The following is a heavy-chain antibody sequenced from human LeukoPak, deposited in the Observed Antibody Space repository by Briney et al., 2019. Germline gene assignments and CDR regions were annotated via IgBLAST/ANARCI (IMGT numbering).Heavy chain of an antibody. J-gene: IGHJ4*02. CDR2: SSLANGNT. V-gene: IGHV1-18*01. Sequence: GASVKVSCKISGNTLHTPAITWVRQAPGEGLEWMGWSSLANGNTNYAQKLQGRVTMTIDISTSTAYVELRSLRSDDTAIYYCTTGGAGFSRYEYWGQGTVVTVSS. CDR1: GNTLHTPA. CDR3: TTGGAGFSRYEY. D-gene: IGHD6-19*01.